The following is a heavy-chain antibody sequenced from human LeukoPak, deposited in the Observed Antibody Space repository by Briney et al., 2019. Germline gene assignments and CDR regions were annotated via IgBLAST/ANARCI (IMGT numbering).Heavy chain of an antibody. CDR1: GGSISNYY. V-gene: IGHV4-38-2*02. D-gene: IGHD2-21*02. Sequence: SETLSLTCTVSGGSISNYYWSWIRQPPGKGLEWIGSIYHSGSTYYNPSLKSRVTISVDTSKNQFTLKLSSVTAADTAVYYCARDCGGDCFYYDDMYVWGKGTTVTISS. J-gene: IGHJ6*03. CDR3: ARDCGGDCFYYDDMYV. CDR2: IYHSGST.